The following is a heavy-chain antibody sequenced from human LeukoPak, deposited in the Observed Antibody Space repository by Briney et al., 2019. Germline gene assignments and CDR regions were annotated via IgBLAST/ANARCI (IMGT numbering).Heavy chain of an antibody. J-gene: IGHJ4*02. Sequence: GGSLRLSCAASGFTVSSNYMSWVRQAPGKGLEWVSVIYSGGSTYYADSVKGRFTISRDNSKNTLYLQMNSLRAEDTAVYYCARKGNYYDSSGLDYWDQGTLVTVSS. D-gene: IGHD3-22*01. CDR2: IYSGGST. CDR3: ARKGNYYDSSGLDY. CDR1: GFTVSSNY. V-gene: IGHV3-53*01.